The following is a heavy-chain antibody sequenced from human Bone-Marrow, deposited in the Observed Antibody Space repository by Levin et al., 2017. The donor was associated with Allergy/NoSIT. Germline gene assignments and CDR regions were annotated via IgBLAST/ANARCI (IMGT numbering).Heavy chain of an antibody. Sequence: PSETLSLTCTVSGGSISSYYWSWIRQPPGKGLEWIGYIYYSGSTNYNPSLKSRVTISVDTSKNQFSLKLSSVTAADTAVYYCARGGYSGYDGAYYYMDVWGKGTTVTVSS. CDR1: GGSISSYY. J-gene: IGHJ6*03. CDR2: IYYSGST. V-gene: IGHV4-59*01. CDR3: ARGGYSGYDGAYYYMDV. D-gene: IGHD5-12*01.